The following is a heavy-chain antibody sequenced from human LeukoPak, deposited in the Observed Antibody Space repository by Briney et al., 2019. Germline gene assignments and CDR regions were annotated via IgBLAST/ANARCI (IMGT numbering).Heavy chain of an antibody. D-gene: IGHD6-13*01. Sequence: SETLSLTCAVSGYSISSGYYWGWIRQPPGKGLEWIGSIYHSGSTYYNPSLKSRVTISVDTSKNQFSLKLSSVTAADTAVYYCASQHQSYSSGWYGVGYYYYYMDVWGKGTTVTVSS. CDR3: ASQHQSYSSGWYGVGYYYYYMDV. CDR1: GYSISSGYY. J-gene: IGHJ6*03. CDR2: IYHSGST. V-gene: IGHV4-38-2*01.